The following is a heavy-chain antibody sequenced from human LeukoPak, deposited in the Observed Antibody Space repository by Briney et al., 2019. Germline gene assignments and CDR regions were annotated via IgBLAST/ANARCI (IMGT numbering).Heavy chain of an antibody. CDR2: INHSGST. V-gene: IGHV4-34*01. CDR3: ARRPPKPYYYDSSGRPFDY. Sequence: SETLSLTCAVYGGSFSGYYWSWIRQPPGKGLKWIGEINHSGSTNYNPSLKSRVTISVDTSKNQFSLKLSSVTAADTAVYYCARRPPKPYYYDSSGRPFDYWGQGALVTVSS. CDR1: GGSFSGYY. D-gene: IGHD3-22*01. J-gene: IGHJ4*02.